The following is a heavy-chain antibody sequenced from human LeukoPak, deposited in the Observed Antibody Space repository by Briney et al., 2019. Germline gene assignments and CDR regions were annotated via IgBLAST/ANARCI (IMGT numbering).Heavy chain of an antibody. D-gene: IGHD2-21*01. J-gene: IGHJ4*02. Sequence: GGSLRLSCAASGFTFSSYSMNWVRQAPGKGLEWVSSISSGSSYIYYADSVKGRFTISRDDAKNSLYLQMNSLRAEDTAVYYCASGGTLGVITDWGQGTLVTVSS. CDR1: GFTFSSYS. V-gene: IGHV3-21*01. CDR2: ISSGSSYI. CDR3: ASGGTLGVITD.